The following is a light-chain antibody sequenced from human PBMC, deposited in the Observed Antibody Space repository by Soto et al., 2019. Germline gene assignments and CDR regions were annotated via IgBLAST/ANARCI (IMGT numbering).Light chain of an antibody. CDR3: QQGYNIPRT. V-gene: IGKV1-39*01. CDR2: AAS. Sequence: DIQMTQSPSSLSAFVGDRVTITCRASQSISNYLHWYQQKPGKSPKLLIFAASSLQSGVPSRFSGSGSGTDFALTISSLEHEDFATYYCQQGYNIPRTFGQGTKVEIK. CDR1: QSISNY. J-gene: IGKJ1*01.